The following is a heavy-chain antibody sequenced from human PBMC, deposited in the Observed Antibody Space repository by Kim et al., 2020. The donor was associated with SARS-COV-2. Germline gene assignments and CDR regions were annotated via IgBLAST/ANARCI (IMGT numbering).Heavy chain of an antibody. J-gene: IGHJ6*02. V-gene: IGHV1-69*06. Sequence: SVKVSCKASGGTFSSYAISWVRQAPGQGLEWMGGIIPIFGTANYAQKFQGRVTITADKSTSTAYMELSSLRSEDTAVYYCARWYSGSYYNSFVANYYYYGMDVWGQGTTVTVSS. CDR3: ARWYSGSYYNSFVANYYYYGMDV. D-gene: IGHD3-10*01. CDR2: IIPIFGTA. CDR1: GGTFSSYA.